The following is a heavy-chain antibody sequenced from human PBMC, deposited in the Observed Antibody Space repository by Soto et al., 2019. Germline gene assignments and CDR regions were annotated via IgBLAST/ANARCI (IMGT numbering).Heavy chain of an antibody. V-gene: IGHV1-2*02. CDR1: GYTFTGYY. J-gene: IGHJ6*02. Sequence: ASVKVSCKASGYTFTGYYMHWVRQAPGQGLEWMGWINPNSGGTNYAQKFQGRVTMTRDTSISTAYMELSRLRSDDTAVYYCARALRFLEWLPYYYYYGMDVWGQGTTVTVSS. CDR2: INPNSGGT. D-gene: IGHD3-3*01. CDR3: ARALRFLEWLPYYYYYGMDV.